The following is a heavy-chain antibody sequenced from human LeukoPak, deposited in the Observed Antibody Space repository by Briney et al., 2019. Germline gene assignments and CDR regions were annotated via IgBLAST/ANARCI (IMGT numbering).Heavy chain of an antibody. Sequence: GASVKVSCKASGYTFNRFGISWVRQAPGLGLEWLGWINTYSGNTKFGEKFQGRVTMTTDTSTSTVYMELAGLRSDDTAVYFCARDTPQHLKRFDYWGQGTLVTVSS. V-gene: IGHV1-18*01. CDR1: GYTFNRFG. D-gene: IGHD6-13*01. CDR2: INTYSGNT. CDR3: ARDTPQHLKRFDY. J-gene: IGHJ4*02.